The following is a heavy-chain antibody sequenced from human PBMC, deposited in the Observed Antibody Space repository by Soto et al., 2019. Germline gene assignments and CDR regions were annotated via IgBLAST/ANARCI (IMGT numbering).Heavy chain of an antibody. Sequence: SQTLSLTCAISGDSVSSNSAAWNWIRQSPSRGLEWLGRTYYRSKWYNDYAVSVKSRITINPDTSKNQFSLQLNSVTPEDTAVCYCARDQAVGTAMVEHYYYGMDVWGQGTTVTVSS. J-gene: IGHJ6*02. CDR2: TYYRSKWYN. CDR1: GDSVSSNSAA. CDR3: ARDQAVGTAMVEHYYYGMDV. V-gene: IGHV6-1*01. D-gene: IGHD5-18*01.